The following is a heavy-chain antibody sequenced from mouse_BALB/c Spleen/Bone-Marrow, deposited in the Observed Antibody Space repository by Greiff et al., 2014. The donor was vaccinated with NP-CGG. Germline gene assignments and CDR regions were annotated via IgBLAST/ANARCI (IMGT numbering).Heavy chain of an antibody. V-gene: IGHV5-4*02. CDR1: GFTFSDYY. D-gene: IGHD2-10*02. CDR2: ISDGGTYT. CDR3: TRSGKRYGAMDY. J-gene: IGHJ4*01. Sequence: EVKLMESGGGLVKPGGSLKLSCAASGFTFSDYYMYWVRQTPEKRLEWVATISDGGTYTFYPDSVKGRFTISRDNAKNNLYLQMRSLQSEDTAMYYCTRSGKRYGAMDYWGQGTSVTVSS.